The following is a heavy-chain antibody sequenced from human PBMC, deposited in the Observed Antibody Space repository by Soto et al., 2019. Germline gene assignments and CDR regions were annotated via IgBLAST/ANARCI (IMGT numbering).Heavy chain of an antibody. CDR3: ARDSSSGEGFDF. V-gene: IGHV3-33*01. J-gene: IGHJ4*02. CDR2: IWYDGNSE. Sequence: QVQLVESGGGVVQPGRSLRLSCAASGFTFSSYGMHWVRQAPGKGLEWMAVIWYDGNSEDYGDSVRGRFTVCRENSKNTLYLHMDSVRAEDTTVYSCARDSSSGEGFDFWGQGTLVTVSS. D-gene: IGHD7-27*01. CDR1: GFTFSSYG.